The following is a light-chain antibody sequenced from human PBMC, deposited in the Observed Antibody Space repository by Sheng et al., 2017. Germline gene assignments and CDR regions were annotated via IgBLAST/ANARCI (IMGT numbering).Light chain of an antibody. CDR2: GNT. CDR1: GLRHRKSF. J-gene: IGLJ1*01. V-gene: IGLV1-44*01. Sequence: QSVLTQPPSASGTPGQRVAISCSGSGLRHRKSFCKLVPTTPGNGPKLLIFGNTERPSGVPGRFSGSKSGTSASLAISGLQSEDEADYYCAAWGGSLNGYVFGTGTKVTVL. CDR3: AAWGGSLNGYV.